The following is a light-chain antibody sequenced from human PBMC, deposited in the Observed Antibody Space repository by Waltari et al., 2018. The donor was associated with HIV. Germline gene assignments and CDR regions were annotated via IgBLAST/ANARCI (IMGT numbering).Light chain of an antibody. CDR3: ASWDDRVSGWV. V-gene: IGLV1-47*01. CDR2: RNS. J-gene: IGLJ3*02. CDR1: GPNLGTNY. Sequence: QSVLTQPPSVSGTPGQRITVSCSGSGPNLGTNYAYWYQQLPGAAPKLLVYRNSQRPSGVPDRFSGSKSGTSAALASSGLRSEDEADYHCASWDDRVSGWVFGGGTKLTVL.